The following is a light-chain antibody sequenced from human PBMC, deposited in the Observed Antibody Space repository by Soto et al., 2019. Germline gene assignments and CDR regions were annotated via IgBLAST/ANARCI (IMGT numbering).Light chain of an antibody. CDR3: SSYTSSTAYV. CDR2: EVS. Sequence: QSALTRPASVSGSPGQSITISCTGTSSDVGGYNYVSWYQLHPGKAPKLIIYEVSNRPSGVSNRFSGSKSGNTASLTISGLQAEDEADYYCSSYTSSTAYVFGTGTKVTVL. J-gene: IGLJ1*01. CDR1: SSDVGGYNY. V-gene: IGLV2-14*01.